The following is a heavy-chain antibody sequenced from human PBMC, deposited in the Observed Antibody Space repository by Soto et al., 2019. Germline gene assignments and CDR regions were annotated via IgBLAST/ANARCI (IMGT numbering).Heavy chain of an antibody. Sequence: QVQLQQWGAGLLKPSETLSLTCAVYGGSFSGYYWSWIRQPPGKGLEWIGEINHSGSTNYTPSLKSRVTITVDTSKNQSSLKLSSVTAADTAVYYCARGQGVGATTWPDYWGQGTLVTVSS. CDR2: INHSGST. CDR3: ARGQGVGATTWPDY. D-gene: IGHD1-26*01. J-gene: IGHJ4*02. V-gene: IGHV4-34*01. CDR1: GGSFSGYY.